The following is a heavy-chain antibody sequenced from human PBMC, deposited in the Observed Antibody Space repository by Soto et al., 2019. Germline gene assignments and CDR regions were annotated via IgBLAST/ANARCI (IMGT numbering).Heavy chain of an antibody. V-gene: IGHV3-33*01. CDR3: ARDATFGAKGGSFDI. D-gene: IGHD3-16*01. CDR2: MWYDGTNK. J-gene: IGHJ3*02. CDR1: GFTFRIYS. Sequence: VGSLRLSCAASGFTFRIYSMHWVRQSPGKGLEWVAVMWYDGTNKYYGESVKGRFTISRDNSENTLYLQMNSLRVEDTAVYYCARDATFGAKGGSFDIWGHGTLVTVSS.